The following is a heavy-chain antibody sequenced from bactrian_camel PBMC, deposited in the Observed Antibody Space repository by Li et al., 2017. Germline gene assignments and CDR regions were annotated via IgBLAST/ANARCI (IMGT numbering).Heavy chain of an antibody. CDR3: AARSGSCGNRRPSDFTY. J-gene: IGHJ4*01. D-gene: IGHD6*01. Sequence: VQLVESGGGSVSAGGSLRLSCAASTYTCVGWVRQAPGKERERVGIMYTGGGTPAYSDSVKGRFTISRDNAKNTVDLEMNNLQPEDTAVYYCAARSGSCGNRRPSDFTYWGQGTQVTVS. CDR2: MYTGGGTP. V-gene: IGHV3S40*01. CDR1: TYTCVG.